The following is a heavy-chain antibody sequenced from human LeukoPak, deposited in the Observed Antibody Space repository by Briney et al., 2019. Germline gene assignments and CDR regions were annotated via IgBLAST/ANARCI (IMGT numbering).Heavy chain of an antibody. CDR1: GFTFSNYA. Sequence: GGSLRLSCAASGFTFSNYAMSWVRQAPGKGLEWVSAISGSGGRTYYADSVKGRFTISRDNSKNTLYLQMNSLRAEDTAVYYCAKGEYYYDSPVGYWGQGTLVTVSS. CDR3: AKGEYYYDSPVGY. CDR2: ISGSGGRT. V-gene: IGHV3-23*01. D-gene: IGHD3-22*01. J-gene: IGHJ4*02.